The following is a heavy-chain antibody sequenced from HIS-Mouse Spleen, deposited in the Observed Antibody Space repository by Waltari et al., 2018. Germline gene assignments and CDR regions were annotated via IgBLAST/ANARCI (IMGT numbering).Heavy chain of an antibody. CDR1: GFTFRSYA. CDR3: ARAGDSSGWRDFDY. Sequence: QVQLVEAGGGVVQPGRSLRLSCAASGFTFRSYAMHWVRQAPGKGLEWVAVISYDGSNKYYADSVKGRFTISGDNSKNTLYLQMNSLRAEDTAVYYCARAGDSSGWRDFDYWGQGTLVTVSS. J-gene: IGHJ4*02. CDR2: ISYDGSNK. D-gene: IGHD6-19*01. V-gene: IGHV3-30*04.